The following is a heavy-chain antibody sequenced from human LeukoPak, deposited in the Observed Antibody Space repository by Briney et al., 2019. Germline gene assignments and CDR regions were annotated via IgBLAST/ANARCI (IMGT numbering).Heavy chain of an antibody. CDR3: VRAVVGGPRAYSFDADAFDI. D-gene: IGHD2-21*01. CDR2: ISGYNGNT. J-gene: IGHJ3*02. Sequence: ASVKVSCKASGYTFNVYGISWVRQAPGQGLEWMGWISGYNGNTDYAQKLQGRVTMTTDTSTSTAYMELRSLTSADTAVVYCVRAVVGGPRAYSFDADAFDIWGQGTVVTVSS. CDR1: GYTFNVYG. V-gene: IGHV1-18*01.